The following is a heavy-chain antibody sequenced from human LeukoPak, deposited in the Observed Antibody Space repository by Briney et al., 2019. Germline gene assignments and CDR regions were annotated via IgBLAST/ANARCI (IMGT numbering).Heavy chain of an antibody. J-gene: IGHJ4*02. Sequence: ASVKVSCKASGGTFSSYAISWVRQAPGQGLEWMGGIIPIFGTANYAQKFQGRVTITTDESTSTAYMELSSLRSEDTAVYYCVLYYYDSSGYYPSDYWGQGTLVTVSS. CDR3: VLYYYDSSGYYPSDY. D-gene: IGHD3-22*01. V-gene: IGHV1-69*05. CDR2: IIPIFGTA. CDR1: GGTFSSYA.